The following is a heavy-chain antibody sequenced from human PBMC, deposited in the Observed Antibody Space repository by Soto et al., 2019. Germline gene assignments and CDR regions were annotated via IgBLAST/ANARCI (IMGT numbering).Heavy chain of an antibody. D-gene: IGHD1-26*01. V-gene: IGHV4-34*01. CDR1: GGSFSGYI. Sequence: QVQLQQWGAGLLKPSETLSLTCAVYGGSFSGYIWTWIRQTPGKGLQWIGQINHSGSANYNPSLKGLVTISVHTSNSQFSLELSSVTAADTAVYYCARGLISGSHYSGGWYYFDSWGQGTQVTVSS. CDR2: INHSGSA. CDR3: ARGLISGSHYSGGWYYFDS. J-gene: IGHJ4*02.